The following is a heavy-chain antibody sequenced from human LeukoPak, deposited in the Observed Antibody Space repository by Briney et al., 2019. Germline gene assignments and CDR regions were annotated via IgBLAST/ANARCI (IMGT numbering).Heavy chain of an antibody. D-gene: IGHD3-22*01. CDR1: GGSFSGYY. CDR2: TNHSGST. Sequence: SETLSLTCAVYGGSFSGYYWGWIRQPPGKGLEWIGETNHSGSTNYNPSLKSRVTISVDTSKNQFSLKLSSVTAADTAVYYCARGATYYYDSSGYPPEYYFDYWGQGTLVTVSS. V-gene: IGHV4-34*01. CDR3: ARGATYYYDSSGYPPEYYFDY. J-gene: IGHJ4*02.